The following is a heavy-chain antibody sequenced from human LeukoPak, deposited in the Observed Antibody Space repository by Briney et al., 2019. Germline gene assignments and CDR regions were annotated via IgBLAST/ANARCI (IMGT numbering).Heavy chain of an antibody. J-gene: IGHJ6*02. Sequence: SQTLSLTYALSGDSVSINSAAWSWIRQSPSRGLEWLGSTYYRSKWYNDYAVSVKSLITIKPDTSKNKFSLQLNSVTPEDTAVYYCARDYRRGRVVKGMDVWGQGTTVTVSS. D-gene: IGHD1-26*01. CDR3: ARDYRRGRVVKGMDV. CDR1: GDSVSINSAA. CDR2: TYYRSKWYN. V-gene: IGHV6-1*01.